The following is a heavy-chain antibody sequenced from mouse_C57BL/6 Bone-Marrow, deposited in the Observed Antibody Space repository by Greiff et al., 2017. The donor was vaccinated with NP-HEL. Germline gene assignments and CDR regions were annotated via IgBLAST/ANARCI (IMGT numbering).Heavy chain of an antibody. D-gene: IGHD1-1*01. V-gene: IGHV5-12*01. J-gene: IGHJ4*01. CDR3: ARHGLLRSNYAMDY. Sequence: EVKLMESGGGLVQPGGSLKLSCAASGFTFSDYYMYWVRQTPEKRLEWVAYISNGGGSTYYPDTVKGRFTISRDNAKNTLYLQMSRLKSEDTAMYYCARHGLLRSNYAMDYWGQGTSVTVSS. CDR1: GFTFSDYY. CDR2: ISNGGGST.